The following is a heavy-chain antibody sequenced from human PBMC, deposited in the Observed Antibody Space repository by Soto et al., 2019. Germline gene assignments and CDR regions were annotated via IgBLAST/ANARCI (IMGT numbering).Heavy chain of an antibody. CDR1: GFTFSSYA. CDR3: AKDNIVVVPAPVY. Sequence: GESLKISCAASGFTFSSYAMSWVRQAPGKGLEWVSGISGSGGSTYYADSVKGRFTISRDNSKNTLYLQMNSLRAEDTAVYYCAKDNIVVVPAPVYWGQGTLVTDSS. D-gene: IGHD2-2*01. J-gene: IGHJ4*02. CDR2: ISGSGGST. V-gene: IGHV3-23*01.